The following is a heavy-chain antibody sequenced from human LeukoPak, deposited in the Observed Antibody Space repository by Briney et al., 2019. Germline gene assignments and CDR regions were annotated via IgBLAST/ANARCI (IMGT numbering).Heavy chain of an antibody. CDR3: ARRDIVATKGLDY. J-gene: IGHJ4*02. CDR1: GLTVSSNY. V-gene: IGHV3-66*01. CDR2: IYSGASGGDT. Sequence: GGSLRLSCSASGLTVSSNYMTWVRQAPGKGLEWVSVIYSGASGGDTYYADSVRGRFTISRDNSKNTLYLQMNSLRVEDTAVYYCARRDIVATKGLDYWGQGTLVTVSS. D-gene: IGHD5-12*01.